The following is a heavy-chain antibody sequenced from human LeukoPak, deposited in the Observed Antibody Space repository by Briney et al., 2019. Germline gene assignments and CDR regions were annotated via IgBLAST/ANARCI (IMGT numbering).Heavy chain of an antibody. CDR3: ARDVSSTSCYRSGCHYGMDV. Sequence: GASVKVSCTASGYTFTSYGISWVRQAPGQGLEWMGWISAYNGNTNYAQKLQGRVTMTTDTSTSTAYMELRSLRSDDTAVYYCARDVSSTSCYRSGCHYGMDVWGQGTTVTVSS. CDR1: GYTFTSYG. D-gene: IGHD2-2*01. V-gene: IGHV1-18*01. J-gene: IGHJ6*02. CDR2: ISAYNGNT.